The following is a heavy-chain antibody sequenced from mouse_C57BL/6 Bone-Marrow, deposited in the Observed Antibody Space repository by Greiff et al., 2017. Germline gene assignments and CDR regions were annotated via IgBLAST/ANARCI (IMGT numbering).Heavy chain of an antibody. CDR3: ARDYYYGSSPCAY. V-gene: IGHV5-17*01. CDR2: ISSGRRAI. D-gene: IGHD1-1*01. CDR1: GFTFSDYG. Sequence: EVMLVESGGGLVKPGGSLKLSCAASGFTFSDYGMHWVRQAPEKGLEWVAYISSGRRAIYYADTVKGRFPIARYNAKNTLFLQMTSLRSEDTAMYYCARDYYYGSSPCAYWGQGTLVTVSA. J-gene: IGHJ3*01.